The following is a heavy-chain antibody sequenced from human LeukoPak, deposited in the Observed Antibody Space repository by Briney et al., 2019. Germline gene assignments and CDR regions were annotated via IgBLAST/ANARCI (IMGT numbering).Heavy chain of an antibody. CDR3: GSRDYLFRDNDY. V-gene: IGHV1-18*01. Sequence: ASMKVSCKASGYTFTSYGISWVRQAPGQGLEWMGWISGYNGNTNYAQKFQGRVTMTTDTSTSTAYMELSSLRSEDTAVYYCGSRDYLFRDNDYWGQGTLVTVSS. CDR2: ISGYNGNT. D-gene: IGHD4-17*01. J-gene: IGHJ4*02. CDR1: GYTFTSYG.